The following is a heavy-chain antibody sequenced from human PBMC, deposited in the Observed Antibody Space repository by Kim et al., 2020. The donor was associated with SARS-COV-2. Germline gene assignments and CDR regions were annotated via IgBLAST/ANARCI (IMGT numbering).Heavy chain of an antibody. Sequence: GGSLRLSCAASGFTFSDYYMSWIRQAPGKGLEWVSYISSSSSYTNYADSVKGRFTISRDNAKNSLYLQMNSLRAEDTAVYYCASGKGGTTSYYYYGMDVWGQGTTVTVSS. D-gene: IGHD2-15*01. CDR3: ASGKGGTTSYYYYGMDV. J-gene: IGHJ6*02. CDR1: GFTFSDYY. V-gene: IGHV3-11*03. CDR2: ISSSSSYT.